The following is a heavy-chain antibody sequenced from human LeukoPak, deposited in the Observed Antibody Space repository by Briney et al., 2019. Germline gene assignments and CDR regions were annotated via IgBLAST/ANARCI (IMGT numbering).Heavy chain of an antibody. CDR2: IYYSGST. J-gene: IGHJ3*02. V-gene: IGHV4-59*01. D-gene: IGHD3-22*01. CDR1: GGSIRTYY. Sequence: SETLSLTCTVSGGSIRTYYWSWIRQPPGKGLEWIGYIYYSGSTNYNPSLKSRVTISVDTSKNQFSLKLSSVTAADTAVYYCACLTTADAFDIWGQGTMVTVSS. CDR3: ACLTTADAFDI.